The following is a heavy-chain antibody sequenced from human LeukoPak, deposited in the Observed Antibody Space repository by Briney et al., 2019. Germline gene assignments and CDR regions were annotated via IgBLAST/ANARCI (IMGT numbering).Heavy chain of an antibody. D-gene: IGHD1-26*01. CDR3: ANSGSYWEGYFDY. Sequence: PGGSLRLSCAASGFTFSSYAMSWVRQAPGKGLEWVSAISGSGGSTYYADSVKGRFTISRDSSKNTLYLQMNSLRAEDTAVYYCANSGSYWEGYFDYWGQGTLVTVSS. J-gene: IGHJ4*02. CDR2: ISGSGGST. V-gene: IGHV3-23*01. CDR1: GFTFSSYA.